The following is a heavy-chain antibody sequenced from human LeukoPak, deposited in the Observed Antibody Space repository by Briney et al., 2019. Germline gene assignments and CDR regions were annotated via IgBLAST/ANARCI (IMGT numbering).Heavy chain of an antibody. CDR1: GFTFSSYG. CDR2: ISYDGNTK. J-gene: IGHJ4*02. V-gene: IGHV3-30*18. Sequence: GGSLRLSCAASGFTFSSYGMHWVRQAPGKGLEWVAVISYDGNTKFYADSVKGRFTISRDNSKNTLYLQMNGLRIEDTALYYCAKDWGKATVDYWGQGTLVTVSS. D-gene: IGHD3-16*01. CDR3: AKDWGKATVDY.